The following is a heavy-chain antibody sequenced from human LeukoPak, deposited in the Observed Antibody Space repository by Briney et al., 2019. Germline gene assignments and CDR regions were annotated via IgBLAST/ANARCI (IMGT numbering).Heavy chain of an antibody. D-gene: IGHD5-12*01. CDR1: GGSISSYY. CDR2: IYYSGST. Sequence: SSETLSLTCTVSGGSISSYYWSWIRQPPGKGLEWIGYIYYSGSTNYNPSLKSRVTISVDTSKNQFSLKLSSVTAADTAVYYCARHLGRGYSGYDHFDYWGQGTLVTVSS. CDR3: ARHLGRGYSGYDHFDY. J-gene: IGHJ4*02. V-gene: IGHV4-59*08.